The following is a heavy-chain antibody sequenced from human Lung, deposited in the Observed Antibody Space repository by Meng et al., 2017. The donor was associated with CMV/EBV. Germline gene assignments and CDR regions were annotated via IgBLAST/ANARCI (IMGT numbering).Heavy chain of an antibody. J-gene: IGHJ4*02. Sequence: SGXXLVXPTETLTLTCTVSGFSLANSRLAVSWIRQPPGKALEWLAHVFSTGEKSYSTSLKNRLTVSKDTSNSQVFLTMTNMDPADTATYYCARIFYSSVWHIDFWXQGTLVTVSS. V-gene: IGHV2-26*01. CDR3: ARIFYSSVWHIDF. D-gene: IGHD6-19*01. CDR2: VFSTGEK. CDR1: GFSLANSRLA.